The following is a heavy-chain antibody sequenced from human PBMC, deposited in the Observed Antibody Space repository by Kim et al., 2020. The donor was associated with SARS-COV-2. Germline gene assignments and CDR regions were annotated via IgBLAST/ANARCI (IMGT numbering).Heavy chain of an antibody. Sequence: GGSLRLSCAASGFTFSSYAMSWVRQAPGKGLEWVSAISGSGGSTYYADSVKGRFTISRDNSKNTLYLQMNSLRAEDTAVYYCAKVLGAYDYVWGSYFGDTGADAFDIWGQGTMVTVSS. CDR1: GFTFSSYA. V-gene: IGHV3-23*01. CDR3: AKVLGAYDYVWGSYFGDTGADAFDI. J-gene: IGHJ3*02. CDR2: ISGSGGST. D-gene: IGHD3-16*01.